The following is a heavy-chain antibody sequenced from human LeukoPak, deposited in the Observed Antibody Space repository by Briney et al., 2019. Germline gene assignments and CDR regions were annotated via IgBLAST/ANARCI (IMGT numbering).Heavy chain of an antibody. J-gene: IGHJ3*02. CDR2: IYNDRNNN. V-gene: IGHV3-33*01. Sequence: PGGSLRLSSASSGFTFSKHGMHSIREAPGQGLGWVAAIYNDRNNNSYAHSVKGRFTTSRDHSKNTLFLQMNSLRGEDTAVCFCAREDGGFDIWGQGPPVTVSS. CDR3: AREDGGFDI. CDR1: GFTFSKHG. D-gene: IGHD2-15*01.